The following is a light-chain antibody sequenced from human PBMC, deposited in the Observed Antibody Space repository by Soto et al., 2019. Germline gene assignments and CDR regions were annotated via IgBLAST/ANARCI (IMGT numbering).Light chain of an antibody. Sequence: EIVMTQPPATLSVSPGERATLSCRASQSVSSKLAWYQQKPGQGPRLLIYGASSRATGIPARFRGSGSGTEFTLTISSLQSEDFAVYYCQHYSTWLWTFGQGTKVEMK. CDR2: GAS. V-gene: IGKV3-15*01. J-gene: IGKJ1*01. CDR1: QSVSSK. CDR3: QHYSTWLWT.